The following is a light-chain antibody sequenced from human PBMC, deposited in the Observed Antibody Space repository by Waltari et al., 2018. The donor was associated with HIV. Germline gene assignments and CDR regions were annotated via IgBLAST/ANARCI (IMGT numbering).Light chain of an antibody. CDR3: AAWDDSLNGYV. CDR1: SSDVGSYNL. V-gene: IGLV2-14*02. CDR2: EVT. J-gene: IGLJ1*01. Sequence: QSALTQPASVSGSPGQSITISCTGTSSDVGSYNLVSWYQQHPGKAPKLMIYEVTKRPSGVPDRFSGSKSGTSASLAITGLQAEDEADYYCAAWDDSLNGYVFGTGTKVTVL.